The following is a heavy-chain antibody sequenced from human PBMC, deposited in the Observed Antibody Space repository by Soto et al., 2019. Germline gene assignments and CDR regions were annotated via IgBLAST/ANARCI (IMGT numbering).Heavy chain of an antibody. CDR2: IYYSGST. V-gene: IGHV4-39*01. D-gene: IGHD5-12*01. J-gene: IGHJ4*02. CDR3: ARLVAGRWLQFAFVYFDY. CDR1: GGSISSSSYY. Sequence: LSLTCTVSGGSISSSSYYWGWIRQPPGKGLEWIGSIYYSGSTYYNPSLKSRVTISVDTSKNQFSLKLSSVTAADTAVYYCARLVAGRWLQFAFVYFDYWGQGALVTVSS.